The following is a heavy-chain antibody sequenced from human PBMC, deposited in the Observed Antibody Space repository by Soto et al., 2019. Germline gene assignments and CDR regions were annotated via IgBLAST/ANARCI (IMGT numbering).Heavy chain of an antibody. CDR3: ARDRSGWHSPLEY. CDR2: ISWNNVRI. Sequence: EVQLVESGGGLVQPGGSLKLSCSASGFTFDDYAMSWVRQVPGKGLEWVSTISWNNVRINYADSVKGRFSTSRDNAKNSLYLEMNSLRHEDTAFYFCARDRSGWHSPLEYWGLGTLVTVSS. V-gene: IGHV3-9*01. J-gene: IGHJ4*02. CDR1: GFTFDDYA. D-gene: IGHD6-19*01.